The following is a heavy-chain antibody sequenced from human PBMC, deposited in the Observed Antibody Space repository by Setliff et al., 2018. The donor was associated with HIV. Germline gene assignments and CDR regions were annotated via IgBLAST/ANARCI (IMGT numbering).Heavy chain of an antibody. CDR3: STGPSRVSDGIADF. CDR1: GFTFNKAW. J-gene: IGHJ4*02. V-gene: IGHV3-15*01. CDR2: IKSNSDGGTS. Sequence: GGSLRLSCAASGFTFNKAWMSWVRQAPGKGLEWVGRIKSNSDGGTSDYAAAVKDRFSFSRDDSKSILYLQMNSLETEDTAVYFCSTGPSRVSDGIADFWGPGTLVTVSS.